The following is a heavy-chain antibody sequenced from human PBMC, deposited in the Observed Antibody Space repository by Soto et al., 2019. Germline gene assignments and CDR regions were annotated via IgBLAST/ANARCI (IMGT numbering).Heavy chain of an antibody. CDR1: GYTFTSYA. CDR3: AKSGSGWDLVDY. Sequence: QVQLVQSGAEVKKPGASVKVSCKASGYTFTSYAMHWVHQAPGQRLEWMGWINAGNGNTKYSQKFQGRVTITRDTSASTAYMELSSLRSEDTAVYYCAKSGSGWDLVDYWGQGTLVTVSS. CDR2: INAGNGNT. J-gene: IGHJ4*02. D-gene: IGHD6-19*01. V-gene: IGHV1-3*01.